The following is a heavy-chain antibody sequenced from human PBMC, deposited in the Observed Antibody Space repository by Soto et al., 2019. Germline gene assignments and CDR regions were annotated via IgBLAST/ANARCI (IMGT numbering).Heavy chain of an antibody. CDR1: GGSISSSSYL. Sequence: QLQLQESGPGLVKPSETLSLTCTVSGGSISSSSYLWGWIRQPPGEGLEWIGSLHYSGVTYYNPSLKSRVTIFGDTSKNQFSLKLSSVTAADTAVYYCARPNGNDRHDALDIWGQGTMVTVSS. J-gene: IGHJ3*02. V-gene: IGHV4-39*01. D-gene: IGHD7-27*01. CDR2: LHYSGVT. CDR3: ARPNGNDRHDALDI.